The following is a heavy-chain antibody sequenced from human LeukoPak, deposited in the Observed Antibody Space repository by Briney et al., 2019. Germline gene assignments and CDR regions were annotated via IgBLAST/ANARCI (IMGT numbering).Heavy chain of an antibody. D-gene: IGHD5-24*01. J-gene: IGHJ4*02. CDR3: ARDGGMVTINY. CDR2: INHSGST. Sequence: SETLSLPCTVSDVSGDSIISSYWNWFRQPAGKGLEWSGEINHSGSTNYTPSLTRRATISIHTSKNQFSLKLSSVTAADTAVYYCARDGGMVTINYWGQGTLVTVSS. CDR1: GDSIISSY. V-gene: IGHV4-34*01.